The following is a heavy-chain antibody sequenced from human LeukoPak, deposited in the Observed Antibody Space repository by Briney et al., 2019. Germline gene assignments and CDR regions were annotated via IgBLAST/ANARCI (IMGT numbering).Heavy chain of an antibody. Sequence: ASVKVSCKASGYTFTGYYMHWVRQAPGQGLEWMGWINPNSGGTNYAQKFQGWVTMTRDTSISTAYMELSRLRSDDTAVYYCARDGAGATNDAFDIWGQGTMVTVSS. J-gene: IGHJ3*02. CDR1: GYTFTGYY. V-gene: IGHV1-2*04. D-gene: IGHD1-26*01. CDR3: ARDGAGATNDAFDI. CDR2: INPNSGGT.